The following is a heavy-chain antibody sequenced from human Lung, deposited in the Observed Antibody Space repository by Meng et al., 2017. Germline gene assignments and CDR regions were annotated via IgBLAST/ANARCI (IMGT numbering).Heavy chain of an antibody. D-gene: IGHD4-11*01. Sequence: QGQLQEGGEGLLKPSETLSPPCVVSGGSFSDYYWSWIRQPPGKGLEWIGEINHSGSTNYNPSLESRATISVDTSQNNLSLKLSSVTAADSAVYYCARGPTTMAHDFDYWGQGTLVTVSS. V-gene: IGHV4-34*01. J-gene: IGHJ4*02. CDR1: GGSFSDYY. CDR3: ARGPTTMAHDFDY. CDR2: INHSGST.